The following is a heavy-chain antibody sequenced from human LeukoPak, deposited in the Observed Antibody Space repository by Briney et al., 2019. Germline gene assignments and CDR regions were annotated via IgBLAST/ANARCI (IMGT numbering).Heavy chain of an antibody. J-gene: IGHJ4*02. Sequence: VSVKVSCKVSGYTLTELSMHWVRQAPGKGLEWMGGFDPEDGETIYAQKFQGRVTMTEDTSTDTAYMELSSLRPEDTAVYYCATVVDSSGYYSPFDYWGQGTLVTVSS. CDR2: FDPEDGET. CDR3: ATVVDSSGYYSPFDY. V-gene: IGHV1-24*01. CDR1: GYTLTELS. D-gene: IGHD3-22*01.